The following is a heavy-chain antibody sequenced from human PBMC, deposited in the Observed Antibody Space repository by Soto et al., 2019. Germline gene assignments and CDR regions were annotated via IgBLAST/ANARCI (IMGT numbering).Heavy chain of an antibody. CDR1: GFTFSTYV. J-gene: IGHJ4*02. Sequence: VQLVESGGGVVQPGRSLRLSCAASGFTFSTYVMHWVRQAPGKGLEWVAVIWYDGSNKYYADSVKGRFTISRDNSKNTLYLQMNSLRAEDTAVYYCARPGGGSSFDYWGQGTLVTVSS. D-gene: IGHD3-16*01. CDR3: ARPGGGSSFDY. V-gene: IGHV3-33*01. CDR2: IWYDGSNK.